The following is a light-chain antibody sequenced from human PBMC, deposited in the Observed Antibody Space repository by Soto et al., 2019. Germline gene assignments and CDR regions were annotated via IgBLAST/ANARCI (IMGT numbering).Light chain of an antibody. CDR1: SSDVGGYNY. CDR3: CSYAGSLTVV. V-gene: IGLV2-11*01. Sequence: QSALTQPRSVSGSPGQSVTISCTGPSSDVGGYNYVSWYQHHPGKAPKLMIYDVAKRPSGVPDRFSGSKSGNTASLTISGLQAEDEADYYCCSYAGSLTVVFGGGTKLTVL. CDR2: DVA. J-gene: IGLJ3*02.